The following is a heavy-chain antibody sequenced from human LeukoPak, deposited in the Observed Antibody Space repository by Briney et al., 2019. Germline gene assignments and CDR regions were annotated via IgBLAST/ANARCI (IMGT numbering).Heavy chain of an antibody. D-gene: IGHD2-15*01. CDR1: GGSISSYY. CDR2: IYYIGST. J-gene: IGHJ1*01. Sequence: SETLSLTCTVSGGSISSYYWSWIRQPPGKGLEWIGYIYYIGSTNYNPSLTRRVTISVDTSKNQLSLRLSSVTAADTAVYYCARLGSGRYCGSGTCYPIEFFQHWGQGTLVTVSS. CDR3: ARLGSGRYCGSGTCYPIEFFQH. V-gene: IGHV4-59*12.